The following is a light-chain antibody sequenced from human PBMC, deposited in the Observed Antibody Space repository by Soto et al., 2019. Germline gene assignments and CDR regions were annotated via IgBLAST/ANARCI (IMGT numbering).Light chain of an antibody. CDR2: EVS. CDR1: SSDVGGYNY. J-gene: IGLJ1*01. CDR3: SSYAGSIYV. V-gene: IGLV2-8*01. Sequence: QSALTQPPSASGSPGQSVTISCTGTSSDVGGYNYVSWYQQHPGKAPKLMIYEVSKRPSGVPDRFSGSKSGNTASLAVSGHQAEDEADYYRSSYAGSIYVFGTGTKLTVL.